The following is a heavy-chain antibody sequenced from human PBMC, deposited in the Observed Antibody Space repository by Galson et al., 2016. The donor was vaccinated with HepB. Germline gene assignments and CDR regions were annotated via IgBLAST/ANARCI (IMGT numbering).Heavy chain of an antibody. D-gene: IGHD3-10*01. CDR2: IYYTGST. CDR3: ARDGRLGEKGLYDF. V-gene: IGHV4-31*03. Sequence: TLSLTCTVSGGSISSGVYYWSWIRQHPGKGLEWIGYIYYTGSTDCNPSLKSRVTISVDTSKNQFSLKLSSVTAADTAVYYCARDGRLGEKGLYDFWGQGTQVTVSS. J-gene: IGHJ4*02. CDR1: GGSISSGVYY.